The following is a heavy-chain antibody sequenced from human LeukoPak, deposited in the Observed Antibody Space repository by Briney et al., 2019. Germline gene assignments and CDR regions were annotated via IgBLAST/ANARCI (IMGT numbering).Heavy chain of an antibody. Sequence: ASVKVSCKASGYTFTSYGISWVRQAPGQGLEWMGWISAYNGNTNYAQKLQGRVTMTTDTSTSTAYMELSRLRSDDTAVYYCARLPVDTAILSLYDSSGPIDYWGQGTLVTVSS. D-gene: IGHD3-22*01. V-gene: IGHV1-18*01. CDR3: ARLPVDTAILSLYDSSGPIDY. J-gene: IGHJ4*02. CDR1: GYTFTSYG. CDR2: ISAYNGNT.